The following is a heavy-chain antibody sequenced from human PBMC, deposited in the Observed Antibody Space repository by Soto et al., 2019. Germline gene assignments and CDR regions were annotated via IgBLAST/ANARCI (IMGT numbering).Heavy chain of an antibody. Sequence: LILSCAASGFSFSRYGIHWVRQAPGKGLEWVAVISKDGGDKEYAESVKGRCTISRENSKSTVYLQMNSLRVEDTAVYYCAKDGYKYKYYSDYWGQGTLVTVSS. J-gene: IGHJ4*02. CDR2: ISKDGGDK. CDR3: AKDGYKYKYYSDY. CDR1: GFSFSRYG. D-gene: IGHD5-18*01. V-gene: IGHV3-30*18.